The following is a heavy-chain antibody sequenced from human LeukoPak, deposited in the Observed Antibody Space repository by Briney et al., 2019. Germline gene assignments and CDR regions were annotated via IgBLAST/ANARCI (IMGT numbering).Heavy chain of an antibody. D-gene: IGHD6-13*01. CDR1: GFTVSSDH. J-gene: IGHJ4*02. CDR2: ISGSGGST. V-gene: IGHV3-23*01. CDR3: AKVEGIAAAGTIDY. Sequence: GGSLRLSCAASGFTVSSDHMAWVRQAPGRGLECVSAISGSGGSTYYADSVKGRFTISRDNSKNTLYLQMNSLRAEDTAVYYCAKVEGIAAAGTIDYWGQGTLVTVSS.